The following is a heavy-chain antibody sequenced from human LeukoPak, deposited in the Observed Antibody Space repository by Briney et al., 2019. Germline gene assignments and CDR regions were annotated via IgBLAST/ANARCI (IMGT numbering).Heavy chain of an antibody. V-gene: IGHV3-33*06. Sequence: PGGSLRLSCAASGFTFSSYGIHWVRQAPGKGLEWVAVIWYDGSNKYYADSVKGRFTISRDNSKNTLYLQMNSLRAEDTAVYYCAKEGSRRYFDWLLPNPTPFDYWGQGTLVTVSS. CDR1: GFTFSSYG. D-gene: IGHD3-9*01. CDR2: IWYDGSNK. CDR3: AKEGSRRYFDWLLPNPTPFDY. J-gene: IGHJ4*02.